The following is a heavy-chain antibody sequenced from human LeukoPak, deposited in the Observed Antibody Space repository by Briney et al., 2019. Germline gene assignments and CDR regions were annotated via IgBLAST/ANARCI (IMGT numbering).Heavy chain of an antibody. CDR1: GXSFSGYY. CDR2: INPSGST. V-gene: IGHV4-34*01. J-gene: IGHJ4*02. D-gene: IGHD2-21*02. Sequence: SETLSLTFTVFGXSFSGYYWSWIRQPPDKGLEWIGEINPSGSTNYNPSLKTRVTISTDTSKNHFSLNLNSVTAADTGVYYCVRGSRVYCGGDCYYYWGQGTLVTVSS. CDR3: VRGSRVYCGGDCYYY.